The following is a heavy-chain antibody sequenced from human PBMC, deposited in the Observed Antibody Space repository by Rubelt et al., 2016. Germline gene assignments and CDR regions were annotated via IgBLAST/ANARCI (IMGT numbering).Heavy chain of an antibody. V-gene: IGHV3-23*01. CDR3: AKGTRGYTFGPDYVDS. CDR1: GFTFSSYS. J-gene: IGHJ4*02. CDR2: ITGRGGTP. Sequence: EVQLLESGGGLVLPGGSLRLSCGTSGFTFSSYSMGWVRQAPGKGLEWVSGITGRGGTPLSLDSVEGRFTLPRDNANNTLYLQLNNLRAEDTAKYYCAKGTRGYTFGPDYVDSWGQGALVTVSS. D-gene: IGHD5-18*01.